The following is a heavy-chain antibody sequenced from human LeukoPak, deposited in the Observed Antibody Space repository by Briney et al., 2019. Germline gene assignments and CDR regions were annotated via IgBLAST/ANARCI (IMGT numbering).Heavy chain of an antibody. V-gene: IGHV3-30*03. CDR3: ARPYYSNYYYYGMDV. D-gene: IGHD4-11*01. Sequence: RPGGSLRLSCAASGFTFSKYGMHWVRQAPGKGLEWVAVISYDGSNKYYADSVKGRITISRDNSKNTLYLQMNSLRVEDTAVYYCARPYYSNYYYYGMDVWGQGTTVTVSS. CDR1: GFTFSKYG. CDR2: ISYDGSNK. J-gene: IGHJ6*02.